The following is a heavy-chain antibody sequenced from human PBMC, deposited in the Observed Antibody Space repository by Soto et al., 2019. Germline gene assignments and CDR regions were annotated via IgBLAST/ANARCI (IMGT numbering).Heavy chain of an antibody. V-gene: IGHV1-69*01. CDR3: ARDGEEYDSSGYYYRAFDI. CDR2: IIPIFGTA. D-gene: IGHD3-22*01. Sequence: QVQLVQSGAEVKKPGSSVKVSCKASGGTFSSYAISWVRQAPGQGLEWMGGIIPIFGTANYAQKFQGRVTITADESTSTAYMELSSLRSEDTAVYYCARDGEEYDSSGYYYRAFDIRGQGTMITVSS. J-gene: IGHJ3*02. CDR1: GGTFSSYA.